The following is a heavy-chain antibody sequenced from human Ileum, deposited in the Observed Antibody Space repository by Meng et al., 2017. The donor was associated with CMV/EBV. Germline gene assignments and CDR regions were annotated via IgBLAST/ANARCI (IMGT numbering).Heavy chain of an antibody. V-gene: IGHV1-69*10. CDR1: GGTFSSYA. Sequence: SVKVSCKASGGTFSSYAISWVRQAPGQGLEWMGGIIPILGIANYAQKFQGRVTITADKSTSTAYMELSSLRSEDTAVYYCARAFVNPLIVVVPAATPDAFDIWGQGTVVTVSS. J-gene: IGHJ3*02. D-gene: IGHD2-2*01. CDR3: ARAFVNPLIVVVPAATPDAFDI. CDR2: IIPILGIA.